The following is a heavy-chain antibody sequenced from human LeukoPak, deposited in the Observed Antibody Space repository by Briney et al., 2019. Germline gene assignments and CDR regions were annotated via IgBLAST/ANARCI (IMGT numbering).Heavy chain of an antibody. D-gene: IGHD1-26*01. CDR3: AQDIRPGWTGSWIDH. V-gene: IGHV3-23*01. J-gene: IGHJ4*02. CDR1: GFTFRTYG. CDR2: ISGSGFGT. Sequence: GGSPRLSCAASGFTFRTYGMSWVRQAPGKGLEWVSAISGSGFGTYYADSMKGRFTISRDNSKNTLYLQMNSLRTEDTALYYCAQDIRPGWTGSWIDHWGQGTLVTVSS.